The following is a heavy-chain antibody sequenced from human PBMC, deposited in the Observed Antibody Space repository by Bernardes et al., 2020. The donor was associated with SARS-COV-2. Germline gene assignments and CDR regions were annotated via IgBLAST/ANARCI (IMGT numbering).Heavy chain of an antibody. CDR1: GFTVRDSY. V-gene: IGHV3-66*02. D-gene: IGHD6-19*01. J-gene: IGHJ4*02. CDR2: IYRGGHT. CDR3: ARRRAGGWDLDY. Sequence: GRSLRLSCAASGFTVRDSYMTWVRQDPGPGLAWVSVIYRGGHTYYADSVRGRFTISRDSSKNTLYLQMNSLRGEDTAVYYCARRRAGGWDLDYWGQGTLVTGSS.